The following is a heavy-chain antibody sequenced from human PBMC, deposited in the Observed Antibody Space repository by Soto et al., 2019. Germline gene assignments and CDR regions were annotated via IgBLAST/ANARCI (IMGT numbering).Heavy chain of an antibody. V-gene: IGHV3-23*01. CDR1: GFTFSSYA. D-gene: IGHD3-10*01. Sequence: EVQLLESGGGLVQPGGSLRLSCAASGFTFSSYAMSWVRQAPGKGLEWVSTISGSGGSTYYADSVKGRFTISRDNSKNTLYLQMNSLRADDTAVYYCAKDPLYGSGSVDYWGKGTLVTVSS. CDR3: AKDPLYGSGSVDY. J-gene: IGHJ4*02. CDR2: ISGSGGST.